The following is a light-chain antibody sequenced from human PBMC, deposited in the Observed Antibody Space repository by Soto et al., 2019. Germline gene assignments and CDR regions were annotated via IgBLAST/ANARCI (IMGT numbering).Light chain of an antibody. V-gene: IGKV3-20*01. CDR3: QQYESFPLT. J-gene: IGKJ4*02. Sequence: EIVLTQSPGTLALSPGERSSLSCRSSQSVRSDYLAWYQQKPGQAPRLLIHGASNRATGIPDRFSGRGSGTDFTLTISRLEPEDFAVYYCQQYESFPLTFGGGTKVDI. CDR2: GAS. CDR1: QSVRSDY.